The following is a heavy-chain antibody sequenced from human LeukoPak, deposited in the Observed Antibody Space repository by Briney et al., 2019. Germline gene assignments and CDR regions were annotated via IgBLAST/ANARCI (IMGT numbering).Heavy chain of an antibody. J-gene: IGHJ4*02. V-gene: IGHV3-23*01. Sequence: GGSLRLSCAASGLTFSSYAMSWVRQAPGKGLEWVSAISGSGGSTYYADSVKGRFTISRDNSKNTLYLQMNSLRAEDTAVYYCAKGFGSSSWYYFDYWGQATLVTVSS. CDR2: ISGSGGST. CDR3: AKGFGSSSWYYFDY. CDR1: GLTFSSYA. D-gene: IGHD6-13*01.